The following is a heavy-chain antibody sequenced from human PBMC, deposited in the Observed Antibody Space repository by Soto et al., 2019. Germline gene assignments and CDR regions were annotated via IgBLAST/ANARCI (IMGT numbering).Heavy chain of an antibody. CDR1: GFTFRSFT. V-gene: IGHV3-21*01. CDR3: TRDASRDSSARGWFDP. J-gene: IGHJ5*02. D-gene: IGHD6-13*01. Sequence: GGSLRLSCAASGFTFRSFTMNWVRQAPGKGLEWVSTISSNSAYIYYTDALRGRFTISRDNAKNSLHLQMNSLRAEDTAVYYCTRDASRDSSARGWFDPWGPGTLVT. CDR2: ISSNSAYI.